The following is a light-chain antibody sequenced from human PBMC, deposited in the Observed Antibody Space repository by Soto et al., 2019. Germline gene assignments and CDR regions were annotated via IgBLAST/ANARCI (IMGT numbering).Light chain of an antibody. V-gene: IGKV1-8*01. Sequence: AIRMTQSPSSLSASTGDRVTITCRASQGISSYLAWYQQKPGKAPKLLIYAASTLQSGVPSRLSGSGSGTDFTLTISCLQSEDFATYYCQQYYSYPRTFDQGTKVDIK. CDR3: QQYYSYPRT. J-gene: IGKJ1*01. CDR1: QGISSY. CDR2: AAS.